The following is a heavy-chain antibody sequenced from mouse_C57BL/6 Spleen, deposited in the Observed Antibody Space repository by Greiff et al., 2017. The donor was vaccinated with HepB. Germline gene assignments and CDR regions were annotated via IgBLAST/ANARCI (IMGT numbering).Heavy chain of an antibody. Sequence: VQLQQSGPGLVQPSQSLSITCTVSGFSFTSYGVHWVRQSPGKGLEWLGVIWSGGSTDYNAAFISRLSISKDNSKSQVFFKMNSLQADDTAIYYCARNRAGYDWFAYWGQGTLVTVSA. CDR3: ARNRAGYDWFAY. J-gene: IGHJ3*01. CDR1: GFSFTSYG. CDR2: IWSGGST. V-gene: IGHV2-2*01. D-gene: IGHD2-2*01.